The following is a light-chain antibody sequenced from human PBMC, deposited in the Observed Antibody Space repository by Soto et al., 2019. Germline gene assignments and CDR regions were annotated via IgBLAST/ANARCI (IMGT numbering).Light chain of an antibody. J-gene: IGLJ1*01. CDR1: RSNIGSNT. CDR2: SNN. V-gene: IGLV1-44*01. CDR3: AAWDDRLNGYV. Sequence: QSVLTQPPSASGTPGQRVTISCSGSRSNIGSNTVNWYRQLPGTAPKLLIYSNNQRPSGVPDRFSGSKSGTSASLAISGLQSEDEADYYCAAWDDRLNGYVFGTGTKVTV.